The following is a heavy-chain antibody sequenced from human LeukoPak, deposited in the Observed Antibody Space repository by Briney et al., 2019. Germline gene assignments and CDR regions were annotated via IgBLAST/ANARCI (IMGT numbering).Heavy chain of an antibody. CDR1: GGSISSGSYY. V-gene: IGHV4-61*02. J-gene: IGHJ3*02. CDR2: IYTSGST. CDR3: ARGEMATDDAFDI. Sequence: SQTLSLTCTVSGGSISSGSYYWSWIRQPAGKGLEWIGRIYTSGSTNYNPSLKSRVTISVDTSKNQFSLELSSVTAADTAVYYCARGEMATDDAFDIWGQGTMVTVSS. D-gene: IGHD5-24*01.